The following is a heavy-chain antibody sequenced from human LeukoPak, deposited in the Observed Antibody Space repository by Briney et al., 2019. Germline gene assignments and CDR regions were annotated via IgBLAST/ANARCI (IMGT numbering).Heavy chain of an antibody. CDR1: GFTLSNYD. J-gene: IGHJ6*02. Sequence: GGSLRLSCAASGFTLSNYDMHWVRQAKGKGLEWVSGIDIPGNTYYPDSVKGRFTMSRESAKNSLYLQMNSLRAGDTAVYYCARGHGNYYDSSGYYHEGGRYYGMDVWGQGTTVTVSS. D-gene: IGHD3-22*01. CDR3: ARGHGNYYDSSGYYHEGGRYYGMDV. V-gene: IGHV3-13*01. CDR2: IDIPGNT.